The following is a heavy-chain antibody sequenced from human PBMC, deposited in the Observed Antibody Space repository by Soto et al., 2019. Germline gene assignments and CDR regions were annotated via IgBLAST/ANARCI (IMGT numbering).Heavy chain of an antibody. V-gene: IGHV4-59*01. J-gene: IGHJ4*02. D-gene: IGHD2-8*01. CDR2: ISSSGNT. CDR1: DGSISNFY. CDR3: ERAPMALTRSECDS. Sequence: SETLSLTCTVSDGSISNFYWSWIRQPPGKGLEWIGYISSSGNTNYNPSLKSRVSISVDTSKNQFSLNLTSVTAADTAVYYCERAPMALTRSECDSWGQGTPLTVSS.